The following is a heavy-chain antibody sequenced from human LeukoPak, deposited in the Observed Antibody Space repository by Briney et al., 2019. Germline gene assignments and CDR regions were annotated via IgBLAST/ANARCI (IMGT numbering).Heavy chain of an antibody. V-gene: IGHV3-23*01. CDR3: ARGRGLTIFGVISWFDP. J-gene: IGHJ5*02. CDR2: ISGSGGST. D-gene: IGHD3-3*01. CDR1: GFTFSSYG. Sequence: QTGGSLRLSCAASGFTFSSYGMSWVRQAPGKGLEWVSTISGSGGSTYYADSVKGRFTISRDNSKNTVHLHMNSLSAEDTAVYYCARGRGLTIFGVISWFDPWGQGTLVTVSS.